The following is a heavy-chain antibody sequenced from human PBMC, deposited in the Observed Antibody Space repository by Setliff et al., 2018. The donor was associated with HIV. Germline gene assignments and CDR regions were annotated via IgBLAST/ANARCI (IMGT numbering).Heavy chain of an antibody. V-gene: IGHV4-34*01. CDR2: INDSGST. J-gene: IGHJ4*02. D-gene: IGHD6-19*01. CDR1: GGSFSGYY. Sequence: PSETLSLTCAGYGGSFSGYYWSWIRQPPGKGLEWIGEINDSGSTNYNPSLKSRVTISVDTSKNQFSLKLRSVTAADTAVYYCATSAVAGLFDYWGQGTLVTVS. CDR3: ATSAVAGLFDY.